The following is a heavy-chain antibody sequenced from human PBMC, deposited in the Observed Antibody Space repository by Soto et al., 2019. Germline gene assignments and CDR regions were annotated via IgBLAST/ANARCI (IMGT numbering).Heavy chain of an antibody. Sequence: QVQLVQSGAEVKKPGASVKVSCKASGYTFTSYGISWVRQAPGQGLEWMGWISAYNGNTNYAQKLQGRVTMTTDTSTSTADMELRSLRSDDTAVYYCARLDCGGDCHLAIIDYWGQGTLVTVSS. CDR1: GYTFTSYG. J-gene: IGHJ4*02. V-gene: IGHV1-18*01. D-gene: IGHD2-21*01. CDR2: ISAYNGNT. CDR3: ARLDCGGDCHLAIIDY.